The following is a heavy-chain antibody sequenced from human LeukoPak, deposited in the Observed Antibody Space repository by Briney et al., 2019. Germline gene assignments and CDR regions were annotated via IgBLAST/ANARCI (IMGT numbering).Heavy chain of an antibody. V-gene: IGHV4-39*01. CDR2: VYYTGGI. Sequence: PSETLSLSCSLSGGSLSASSHYWGWVRQPPGEGLEWIGSVYYTGGIRYNTSLKSRVTISVDMSKTDLFLTLSSVTAADTAFYCCARRDYRAWFDPWGQGILVPVSP. CDR3: ARRDYRAWFDP. J-gene: IGHJ5*02. D-gene: IGHD2-21*01. CDR1: GGSLSASSHY.